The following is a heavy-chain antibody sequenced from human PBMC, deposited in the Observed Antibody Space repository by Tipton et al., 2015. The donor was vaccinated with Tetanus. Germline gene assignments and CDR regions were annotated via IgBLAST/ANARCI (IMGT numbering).Heavy chain of an antibody. CDR1: GYSFTSYW. J-gene: IGHJ3*02. CDR3: ATPSYYDFWSGYQGFDAFDI. V-gene: IGHV5-51*01. Sequence: QLVQSGAEVKKPGESLKISCKGSGYSFTSYWIGWVRQMPGKGLEWMGIIYPGDSDTRYSPSFQGQVTISADKSISTAYLQWSSLKASDTAMYYCATPSYYDFWSGYQGFDAFDIWGQGTMVTVSS. CDR2: IYPGDSDT. D-gene: IGHD3-3*01.